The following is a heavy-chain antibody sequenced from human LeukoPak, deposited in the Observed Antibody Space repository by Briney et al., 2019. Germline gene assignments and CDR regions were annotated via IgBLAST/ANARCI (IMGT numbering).Heavy chain of an antibody. V-gene: IGHV3-23*01. CDR2: ISASGGTT. Sequence: GGSLRLSCAATGFSFSSYAMYWVRQAPGEGLEWVPVISASGGTTYYAESVKGRFTISRDKSTSILYLQINSLRVEDTAVYYCAKARGVATNYGALDYWGQGTLVTVSS. D-gene: IGHD5-24*01. CDR1: GFSFSSYA. CDR3: AKARGVATNYGALDY. J-gene: IGHJ4*02.